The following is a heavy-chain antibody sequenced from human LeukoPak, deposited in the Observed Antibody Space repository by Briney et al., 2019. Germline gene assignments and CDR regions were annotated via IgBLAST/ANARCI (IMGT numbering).Heavy chain of an antibody. D-gene: IGHD3-10*01. Sequence: ASVKVSCKVSGYTLTELSMHWVRQAPGKGLEWMGGFDPEDGETIYAQKFQDRVTMTEDTSTDTAYMELSSLRSEDTAVYYCATFYYGSGSYLYDDYWGQGTLVTVSS. CDR1: GYTLTELS. CDR2: FDPEDGET. V-gene: IGHV1-24*01. CDR3: ATFYYGSGSYLYDDY. J-gene: IGHJ4*02.